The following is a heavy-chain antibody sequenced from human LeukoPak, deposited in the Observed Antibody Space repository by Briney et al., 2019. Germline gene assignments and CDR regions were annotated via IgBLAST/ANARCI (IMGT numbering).Heavy chain of an antibody. CDR3: ARERPGSTPPIYYYYYYGMDV. J-gene: IGHJ6*02. V-gene: IGHV1-69*04. Sequence: GASVKVSCKASGGTFSSYAVSWVRQAPGQGLEWMGRIIPILGIANYAQKFQGRVTITADKSTSTAYMELSSLRSEDTAVYYCARERPGSTPPIYYYYYYGMDVWGQGTTVTVSS. CDR2: IIPILGIA. D-gene: IGHD2-2*01. CDR1: GGTFSSYA.